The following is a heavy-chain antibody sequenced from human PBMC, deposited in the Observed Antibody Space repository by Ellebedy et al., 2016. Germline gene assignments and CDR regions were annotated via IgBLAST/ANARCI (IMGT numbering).Heavy chain of an antibody. Sequence: GESLKISCTASEFTFINYAMSWVRQAPGKGLEWVSTISGSAGSTYSADSVKGRFTLSRDNSKNTLNLQMNSLRADDTAIYYCVTHTGTYEGPFDYWGQGSLVTVSS. CDR2: ISGSAGST. CDR1: EFTFINYA. V-gene: IGHV3-23*01. CDR3: VTHTGTYEGPFDY. J-gene: IGHJ4*02. D-gene: IGHD1-26*01.